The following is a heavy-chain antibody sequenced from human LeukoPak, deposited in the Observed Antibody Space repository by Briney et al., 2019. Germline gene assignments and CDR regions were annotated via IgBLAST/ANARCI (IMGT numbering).Heavy chain of an antibody. Sequence: PGGSLRLSCAASGFTASSNYMSWVRQAPGKGLVWVSRINGDGSSTSYADSVKGRFTISRDNAKNSLYLQMNSLRAEDTAVYYCARDLGWYFNYWGQGTLVTVSS. CDR2: INGDGSST. J-gene: IGHJ4*02. CDR3: ARDLGWYFNY. CDR1: GFTASSNY. D-gene: IGHD3-10*01. V-gene: IGHV3-74*01.